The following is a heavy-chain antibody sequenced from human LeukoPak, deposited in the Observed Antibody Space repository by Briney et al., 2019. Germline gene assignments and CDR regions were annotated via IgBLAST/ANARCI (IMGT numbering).Heavy chain of an antibody. J-gene: IGHJ4*02. CDR1: GGSISSYY. V-gene: IGHV4-4*07. D-gene: IGHD5-24*01. Sequence: PSETLSLTCTVSGGSISSYYWSWIRQPAGKGLEWIGRIYTSGSTNYNPSLKSRVTMSVDTSKNQFSLKLSSGTAADAAVDYWSRVGEGYNYDYWGQGTLVTVSS. CDR2: IYTSGST. CDR3: SRVGEGYNYDY.